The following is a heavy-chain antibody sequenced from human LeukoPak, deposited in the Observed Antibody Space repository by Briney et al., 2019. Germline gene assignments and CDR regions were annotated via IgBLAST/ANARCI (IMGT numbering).Heavy chain of an antibody. D-gene: IGHD6-19*01. V-gene: IGHV6-1*01. CDR1: GDGVSSNSAA. CDR2: TYYRSKWYN. CDR3: AREGASYSSGWYYFDY. Sequence: SQTLSLTCAISGDGVSSNSAAWNWIRQSPTRGLESLGWTYYRSKWYNDYAVSVKSRITINPDTSKNQFSLQLNSVTPEDTAVYYCAREGASYSSGWYYFDYWGQGTLVTVSS. J-gene: IGHJ4*02.